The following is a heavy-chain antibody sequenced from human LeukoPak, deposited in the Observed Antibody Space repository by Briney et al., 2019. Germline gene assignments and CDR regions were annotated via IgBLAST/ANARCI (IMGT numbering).Heavy chain of an antibody. CDR1: GFTFSSYG. CDR2: ISYDGSNK. CDR3: AKSDFWSGYFFDY. Sequence: GGSLRLSCAASGFTFSSYGMHWVRQAPGKGLEWVAVISYDGSNKYYADSVKGRFTISRDNSKNTLYLQMNSLRAEDTAVYYCAKSDFWSGYFFDYWGQGTLVTVSS. V-gene: IGHV3-30*18. D-gene: IGHD3-3*01. J-gene: IGHJ4*02.